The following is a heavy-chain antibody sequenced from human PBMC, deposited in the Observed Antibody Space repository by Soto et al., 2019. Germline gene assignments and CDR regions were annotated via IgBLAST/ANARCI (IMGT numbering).Heavy chain of an antibody. CDR1: GFTFRSFT. Sequence: CAASGFTFRSFTMNWVRQAPGKGLEWVSTISSNSAYIYYTDALRGRFTISRDNAKNSLHLQMNSLRAEDTAVYYCTRDASRDSSARGWFDPWGPGTLVTVSS. D-gene: IGHD6-13*01. CDR3: TRDASRDSSARGWFDP. CDR2: ISSNSAYI. J-gene: IGHJ5*02. V-gene: IGHV3-21*01.